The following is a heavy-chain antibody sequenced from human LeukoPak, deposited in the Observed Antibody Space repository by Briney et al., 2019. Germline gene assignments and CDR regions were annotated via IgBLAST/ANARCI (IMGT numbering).Heavy chain of an antibody. CDR1: GHSFTSYY. CDR3: ARSSAYYNEADI. D-gene: IGHD1-26*01. V-gene: IGHV1-46*01. CDR2: INPSGGST. Sequence: GASVKVSCKTSGHSFTSYYIHWVRQAPGQGLEWMGIINPSGGSTTYAQKFQGRLTMASDTSTSTVYMELSSLRSEDTAMYYCARSSAYYNEADIWGQGTMVTVSS. J-gene: IGHJ3*02.